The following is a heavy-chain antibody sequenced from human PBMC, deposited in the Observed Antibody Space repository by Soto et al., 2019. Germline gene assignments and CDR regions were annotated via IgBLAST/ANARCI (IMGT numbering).Heavy chain of an antibody. J-gene: IGHJ4*02. D-gene: IGHD5-12*01. CDR2: INHSGST. Sequence: SETLSLTCAVYGGSFSGYYWSWIRQPPGKGLEWIGEINHSGSTNYNPSLKSRVTISVDTSKNQFSLKLSSVTAADTAVYYCARSDSGFSYWGQGTLVTVSS. CDR1: GGSFSGYY. CDR3: ARSDSGFSY. V-gene: IGHV4-34*01.